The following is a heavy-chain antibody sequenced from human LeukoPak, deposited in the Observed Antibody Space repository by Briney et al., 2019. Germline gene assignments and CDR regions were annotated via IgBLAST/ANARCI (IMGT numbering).Heavy chain of an antibody. J-gene: IGHJ4*02. CDR2: IYYNGST. V-gene: IGHV4-59*08. CDR3: ARHRGIAVAGYIIDY. CDR1: GGSISSYY. Sequence: KPSETLSLTCTVSGGSISSYYWSWIRQPPGKGLEWIGYIYYNGSTNYNPSLKSRVTISVDTSKNQFSLKLSSVTAADTAVYYCARHRGIAVAGYIIDYWGQGTLVTVSS. D-gene: IGHD6-19*01.